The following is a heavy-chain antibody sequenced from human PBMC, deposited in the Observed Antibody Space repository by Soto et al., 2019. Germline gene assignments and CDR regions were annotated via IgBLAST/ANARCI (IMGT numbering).Heavy chain of an antibody. Sequence: GESLKSYCKGAGYSFTSYWISWVRQMPGKGLEWMGRIDPSDSYTNYSASFQGHVTISADKSISTAYLQWSSLKASDTAMYYCARLTGTRPYYYYYYGMDVWGQGTTVTVSS. CDR1: GYSFTSYW. D-gene: IGHD1-7*01. J-gene: IGHJ6*02. CDR2: IDPSDSYT. V-gene: IGHV5-10-1*01. CDR3: ARLTGTRPYYYYYYGMDV.